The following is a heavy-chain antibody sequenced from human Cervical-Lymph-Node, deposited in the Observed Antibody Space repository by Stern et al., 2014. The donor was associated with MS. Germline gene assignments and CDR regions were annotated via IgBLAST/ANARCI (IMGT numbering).Heavy chain of an antibody. J-gene: IGHJ4*02. CDR3: ARYSSSWYCVDY. CDR1: GFTFSSYS. CDR2: IRRSSRYI. V-gene: IGHV3-21*01. D-gene: IGHD6-13*01. Sequence: EVQLVESGGGLVKPGGSLRLSCEASGFTFSSYSMNWVRQAPGKGLEWVSSIRRSSRYINYADSVKDRFTISRDTAKNSLYLQMNSLRAEDTSVYYCARYSSSWYCVDYWGQGTLVTVSS.